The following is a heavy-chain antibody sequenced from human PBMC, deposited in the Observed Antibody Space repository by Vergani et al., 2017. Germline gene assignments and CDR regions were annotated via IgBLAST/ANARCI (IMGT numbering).Heavy chain of an antibody. CDR2: IYYNVNT. CDR3: ARDRPYGYGGGVGKWFDP. D-gene: IGHD3-10*02. CDR1: ADSISSGSYY. V-gene: IGHV4-61*01. J-gene: IGHJ5*02. Sequence: QLQLQQSGPGLVKPSETLFLTCTVSADSISSGSYYWSWIRQPPGKGLEWIGYIYYNVNTNYNPSLKSRVTMSLDTSKNQLSLRLTSVTTSDTAVYYCARDRPYGYGGGVGKWFDPWGQGTLVTVSS.